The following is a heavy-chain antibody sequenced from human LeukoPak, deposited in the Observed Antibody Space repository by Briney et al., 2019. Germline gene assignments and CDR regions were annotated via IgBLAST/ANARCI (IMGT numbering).Heavy chain of an antibody. CDR2: IDTDGTYT. J-gene: IGHJ4*02. D-gene: IGHD4-17*01. CDR3: ARVGDYGDYFDY. V-gene: IGHV3-64*04. CDR1: GFTFSNYA. Sequence: GGSLRLSCSASGFTFSNYALHWVRQAPGKGLEYVSAIDTDGTYTYYANFVKGRFTISRDNSKNTLYLQMSSLRAEDTAMYYCARVGDYGDYFDYWGQGTLVTVSS.